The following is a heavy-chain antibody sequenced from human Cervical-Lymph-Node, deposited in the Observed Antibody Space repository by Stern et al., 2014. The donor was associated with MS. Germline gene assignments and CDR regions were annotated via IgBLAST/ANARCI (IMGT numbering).Heavy chain of an antibody. J-gene: IGHJ5*02. Sequence: QVQLVQSGAEVTKPGSSVKVSCKASVGTFSKFPSSWVRQAPGQGLDWMGGIFPVCGTPTYAQEFRGRVTITADVSTSTVYMELSSLRSDDTAVYYCALSSETSDRWYSLGYDLWGQGTLVTVSS. D-gene: IGHD6-13*01. CDR1: VGTFSKFP. CDR3: ALSSETSDRWYSLGYDL. CDR2: IFPVCGTP. V-gene: IGHV1-69*01.